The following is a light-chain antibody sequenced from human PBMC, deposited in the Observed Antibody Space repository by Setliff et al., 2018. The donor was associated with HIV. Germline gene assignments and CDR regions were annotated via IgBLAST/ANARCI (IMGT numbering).Light chain of an antibody. J-gene: IGLJ1*01. CDR3: SSYAVTNTLH. CDR2: EVT. V-gene: IGLV2-14*01. CDR1: TSDVGGYNF. Sequence: LTQPASVSGSPGQSITISCTGTTSDVGGYNFVSWYQQHPGKAPKLIIYEVTNRPPGVSHRFSGSKSGNTASLTISGLQAEDEADYYCSSYAVTNTLHFGTGTKVTVL.